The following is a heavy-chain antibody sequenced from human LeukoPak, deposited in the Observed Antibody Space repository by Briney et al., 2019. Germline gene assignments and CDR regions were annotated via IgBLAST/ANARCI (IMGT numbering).Heavy chain of an antibody. Sequence: PSETLSLTCAVSGGSISSGGYSWSWIRQPPGKGLEWIGYIYHSGSTYYNPSLKSRVTISVDRSKNQFSLKLSSVTAADTAVYYCAGSLFGAYQLLPNWFDPWGQGTLVTVSS. CDR3: AGSLFGAYQLLPNWFDP. D-gene: IGHD2-2*01. CDR2: IYHSGST. CDR1: GGSISSGGYS. J-gene: IGHJ5*02. V-gene: IGHV4-30-2*01.